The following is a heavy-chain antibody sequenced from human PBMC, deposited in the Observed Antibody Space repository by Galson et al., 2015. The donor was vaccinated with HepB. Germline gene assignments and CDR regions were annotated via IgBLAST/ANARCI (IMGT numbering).Heavy chain of an antibody. CDR3: ARDPEFLGITMVRGALDY. CDR2: ISSSTTYI. CDR1: GFTFDDYA. V-gene: IGHV3-21*01. J-gene: IGHJ4*02. Sequence: LRLSCAASGFTFDDYAMHWVRQAPGKGLEWVSSISSSTTYIYYADSLKGRFTISRDNAKNSLHLQMNSLRVEDTAVYYCARDPEFLGITMVRGALDYWGQGTLVTVSS. D-gene: IGHD3-10*01.